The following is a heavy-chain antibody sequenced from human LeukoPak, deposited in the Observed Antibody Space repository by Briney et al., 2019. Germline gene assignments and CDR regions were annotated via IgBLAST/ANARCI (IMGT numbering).Heavy chain of an antibody. J-gene: IGHJ6*03. D-gene: IGHD3-16*01. CDR3: ARETSQKGAHYMDV. V-gene: IGHV4-59*01. Sequence: SSETLSLTCTVSGGSISSYYWSWIRQPPGKGPEYIGYIYYSGYTNYNPSLKSRVTISVDTSKNQFSLKLSSVAAADTAVYYCARETSQKGAHYMDVWGKGTTVTISS. CDR2: IYYSGYT. CDR1: GGSISSYY.